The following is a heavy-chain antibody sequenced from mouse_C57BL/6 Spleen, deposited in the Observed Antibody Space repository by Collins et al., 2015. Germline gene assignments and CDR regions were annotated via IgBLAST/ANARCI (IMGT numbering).Heavy chain of an antibody. CDR2: IDPNSGGT. Sequence: TSYWMHWVKQRPGRGLEWIGRIDPNSGGTKYNEKFKRKATLTVDKPSSTAYMQLSSLTSEDSAVYYCARYDYDGDYAMDYWGQGTSVTVSS. CDR1: TSYW. V-gene: IGHV1-72*01. J-gene: IGHJ4*01. D-gene: IGHD2-4*01. CDR3: ARYDYDGDYAMDY.